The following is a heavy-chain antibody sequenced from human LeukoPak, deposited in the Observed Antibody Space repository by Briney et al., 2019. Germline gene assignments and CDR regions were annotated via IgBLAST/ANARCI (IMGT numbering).Heavy chain of an antibody. J-gene: IGHJ4*02. Sequence: GSLRLSCAASGFTFSNYAMHWIRQPPGKGLEWIGEINHSGSTNYNPSLKSRVTISVDTSKNQFSLKLSSVTAADTAVYYCASSPVGATDYWGQGTLVTVSS. D-gene: IGHD1-26*01. CDR2: INHSGST. V-gene: IGHV4-34*01. CDR1: GFTFSNYA. CDR3: ASSPVGATDY.